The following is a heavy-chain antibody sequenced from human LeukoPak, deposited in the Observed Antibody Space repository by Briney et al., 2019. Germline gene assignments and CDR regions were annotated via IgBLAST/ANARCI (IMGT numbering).Heavy chain of an antibody. CDR1: GGSISSSSYY. CDR3: ARYYDFWSGYYRNVNWFDP. D-gene: IGHD3-3*01. V-gene: IGHV4-39*01. CDR2: IYYSGST. J-gene: IGHJ5*02. Sequence: SETLSLTCTVSGGSISSSSYYWGWIRQPPGKGLEWIGSIYYSGSTYYNPSLKSRVTISVDTSKNQFSLKLSSVTAADTAVYYCARYYDFWSGYYRNVNWFDPWGQGTLVTVSS.